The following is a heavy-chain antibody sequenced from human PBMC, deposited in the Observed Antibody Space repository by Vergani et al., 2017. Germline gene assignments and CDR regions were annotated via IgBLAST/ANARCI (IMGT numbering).Heavy chain of an antibody. CDR2: IDYSGST. J-gene: IGHJ6*02. V-gene: IGHV4-59*01. D-gene: IGHD5-12*01. CDR1: GGSISSYY. Sequence: QVQLQESGPGLVKPSETLSLTCTVSGGSISSYYWSWIRQPPGKELEWIGYIDYSGSTNYNPSLKSRVTISVDTAKNQFSLKLSSVTAADTAVYYCAGDGLADYYYYGMDVWDQGTTVTVSS. CDR3: AGDGLADYYYYGMDV.